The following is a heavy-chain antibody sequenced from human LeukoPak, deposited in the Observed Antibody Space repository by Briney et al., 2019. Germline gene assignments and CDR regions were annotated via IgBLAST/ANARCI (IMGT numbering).Heavy chain of an antibody. D-gene: IGHD6-13*01. Sequence: SQTLSLTCAVSGGSISSGGYSWSWIRQPPGKGLEWIGYIYHSGSTYYNPSLKSRVTISVDRSKNQFSLKLSSVTAADTAVYYCARVGIGSSWYVGRFDPWGQGTLVTVSS. CDR2: IYHSGST. CDR1: GGSISSGGYS. V-gene: IGHV4-30-2*01. CDR3: ARVGIGSSWYVGRFDP. J-gene: IGHJ5*02.